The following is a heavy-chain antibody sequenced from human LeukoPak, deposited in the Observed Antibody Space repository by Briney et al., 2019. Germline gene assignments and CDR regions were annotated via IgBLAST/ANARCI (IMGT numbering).Heavy chain of an antibody. CDR3: ARVQRSREWEPTVFDY. Sequence: SETLSLTCTVSGGSVSSGSFYWSWIRQPPGKGLEWIGYIYYSGSTNHNPSLKSRVTISVDTSRNQFSLRLSSVTAADTAVYYCARVQRSREWEPTVFDYWGQGTLVTVSS. CDR1: GGSVSSGSFY. CDR2: IYYSGST. J-gene: IGHJ4*02. V-gene: IGHV4-61*01. D-gene: IGHD1-26*01.